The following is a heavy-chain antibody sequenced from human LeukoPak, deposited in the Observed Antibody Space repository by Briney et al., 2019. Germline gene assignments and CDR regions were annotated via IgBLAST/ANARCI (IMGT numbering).Heavy chain of an antibody. Sequence: GGSLRLSCAASGFTVSSNYMSWVRQAPGKGLEWVSVIYSGGSTYYADSVKGRFTISRDNSKNTLYLQMNSLRAEDTAVYYCAREGRDSSGYWSDYYYYMDVWGKGTTVTISS. D-gene: IGHD3-22*01. CDR3: AREGRDSSGYWSDYYYYMDV. CDR1: GFTVSSNY. CDR2: IYSGGST. J-gene: IGHJ6*03. V-gene: IGHV3-53*01.